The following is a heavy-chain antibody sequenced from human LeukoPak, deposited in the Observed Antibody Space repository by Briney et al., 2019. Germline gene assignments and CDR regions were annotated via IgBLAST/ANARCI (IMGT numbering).Heavy chain of an antibody. D-gene: IGHD2-15*01. CDR1: GYTLTELS. CDR2: ISAYNGNT. V-gene: IGHV1-18*01. Sequence: ASVKVSCKVSGYTLTELSMHWVRQAPGKGFEWMGWISAYNGNTNYAQKLQGRVTMTTDTSTSTAYMELRSLRSDDTAVYYCARDPPLVVVNIFDYWGQGTLVTVSS. J-gene: IGHJ4*02. CDR3: ARDPPLVVVNIFDY.